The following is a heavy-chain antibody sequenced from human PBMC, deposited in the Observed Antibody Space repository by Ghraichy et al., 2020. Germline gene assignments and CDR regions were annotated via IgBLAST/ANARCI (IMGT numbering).Heavy chain of an antibody. J-gene: IGHJ4*02. V-gene: IGHV4-59*11. D-gene: IGHD5-24*01. CDR2: IYYSGGSYYNPST. Sequence: SETLSLTCSVSGGSIGGHYWSWIRQPPGKGLEWIGYIYYSGGSYYNPSTNYNPSFKSRLTISLDTSKNQFSLKLNSVTAADTAGYFCARGRMAADYWGQGTLATVSP. CDR3: ARGRMAADY. CDR1: GGSIGGHY.